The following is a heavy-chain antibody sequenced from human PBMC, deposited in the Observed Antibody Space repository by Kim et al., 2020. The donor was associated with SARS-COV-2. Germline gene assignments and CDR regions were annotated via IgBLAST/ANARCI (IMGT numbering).Heavy chain of an antibody. CDR1: GFTFSSDW. J-gene: IGHJ4*02. Sequence: GGSLRLSCVASGFTFSSDWMHWVRQAPGKGLVWVSRINGDGSSTNYADSVKGRFTISRDNAKNTLYLQMNSLRAEDTAVYYCARRRYTSNWYYFDYWGQGTLVTVSS. V-gene: IGHV3-74*01. D-gene: IGHD6-13*01. CDR2: INGDGSST. CDR3: ARRRYTSNWYYFDY.